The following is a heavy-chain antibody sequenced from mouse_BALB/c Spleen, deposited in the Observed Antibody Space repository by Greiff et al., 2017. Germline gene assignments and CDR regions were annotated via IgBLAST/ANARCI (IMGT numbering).Heavy chain of an antibody. CDR1: GFAFSSYD. V-gene: IGHV5-12-1*01. Sequence: EVKVEESGGGLVKPGGSLKLSCAASGFAFSSYDMSWVRQTPEKRLEWVAYISSGGGSTYYPDTVKGRFTISRDNAKNTLYLQMSSLKSEDTAMYYCARHYYGSSYDYYAMDYWGQGTSVTVSS. J-gene: IGHJ4*01. D-gene: IGHD1-1*01. CDR3: ARHYYGSSYDYYAMDY. CDR2: ISSGGGST.